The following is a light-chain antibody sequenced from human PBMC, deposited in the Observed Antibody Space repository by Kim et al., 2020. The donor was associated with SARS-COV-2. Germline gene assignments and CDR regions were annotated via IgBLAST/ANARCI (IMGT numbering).Light chain of an antibody. CDR2: DTN. CDR1: AGAVTSGHY. CDR3: LLSYSNSYFI. V-gene: IGLV7-46*01. Sequence: QAVVTQEPSLTVSPGGTVTLTCGSSAGAVTSGHYPYWFQQKPGQAPRTLIYDTNNKHSWTPARFSGSLLGGKAALTLSGVQPEDEAEYYCLLSYSNSYFIFGGGTQLTVL. J-gene: IGLJ2*01.